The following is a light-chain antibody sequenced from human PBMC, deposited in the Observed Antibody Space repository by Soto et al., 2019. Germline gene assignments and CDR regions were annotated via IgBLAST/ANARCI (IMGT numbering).Light chain of an antibody. CDR2: EVS. V-gene: IGLV2-14*01. CDR1: SSDVGGYNY. J-gene: IGLJ2*01. Sequence: QSALTQPASVSGSPGQSITISCTGTSSDVGGYNYVSWYQQHPGKAPKLMIYEVSNRPSGVSNRFSGSKSGNTASLTISGLQAEAEADYDCSSYTSRTTLVVFGGGTKVTVL. CDR3: SSYTSRTTLVV.